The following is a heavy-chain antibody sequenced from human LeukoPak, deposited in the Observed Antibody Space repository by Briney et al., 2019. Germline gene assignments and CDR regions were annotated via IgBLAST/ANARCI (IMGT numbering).Heavy chain of an antibody. J-gene: IGHJ5*02. Sequence: ASVKVSCKASGYTFTNYFMHWVRQAPEQGLEWMGIINPRGGSTGYAQKFQGRITMTTDMSTRTVYMELSSLESEDTAVYYCARRDCVGDCYSNWFDPWGQGTLVTVSS. CDR2: INPRGGST. V-gene: IGHV1-46*01. D-gene: IGHD2-21*02. CDR3: ARRDCVGDCYSNWFDP. CDR1: GYTFTNYF.